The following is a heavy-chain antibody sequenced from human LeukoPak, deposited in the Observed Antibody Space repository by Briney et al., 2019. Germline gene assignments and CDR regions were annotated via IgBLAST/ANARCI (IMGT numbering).Heavy chain of an antibody. D-gene: IGHD5-18*01. Sequence: TAGSLRLSCAASGFTFSNYWMSWVRQAPGKGLEWVANIKQDGNEKYYVDSVKGRFTISRDNAKNSLYLQMNSLRAEDTAVYYCASGYNYGYLFDCWGQGTLVTVSS. J-gene: IGHJ4*02. V-gene: IGHV3-7*01. CDR1: GFTFSNYW. CDR2: IKQDGNEK. CDR3: ASGYNYGYLFDC.